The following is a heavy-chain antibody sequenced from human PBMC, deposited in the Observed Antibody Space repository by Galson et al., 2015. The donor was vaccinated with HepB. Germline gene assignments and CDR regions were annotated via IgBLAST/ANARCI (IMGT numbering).Heavy chain of an antibody. CDR2: IYHSGST. CDR3: ASLVGATPGYY. D-gene: IGHD1-26*01. CDR1: GYSISSDYY. Sequence: ETLSLTCTVSGYSISSDYYWGWIRQSPGKGLEWIGNIYHSGSTYYNPSLKSRVTISVDPSRNQFSLKVTSLTAADTAVYYCASLVGATPGYYWGQGTLATVSS. J-gene: IGHJ4*02. V-gene: IGHV4-38-2*02.